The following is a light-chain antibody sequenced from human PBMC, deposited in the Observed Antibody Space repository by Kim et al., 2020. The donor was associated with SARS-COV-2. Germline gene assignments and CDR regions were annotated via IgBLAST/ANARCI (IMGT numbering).Light chain of an antibody. Sequence: PGQSITISCPGTNSDIGTYNYVSWYQTHPGKAPNLMIYDVFKRPSGVPDRFSGAKSGNTASLLISGLEAEDEADYYCCSYGDTYVFGTGTKVTVL. V-gene: IGLV2-11*03. CDR1: NSDIGTYNY. J-gene: IGLJ1*01. CDR3: CSYGDTYV. CDR2: DVF.